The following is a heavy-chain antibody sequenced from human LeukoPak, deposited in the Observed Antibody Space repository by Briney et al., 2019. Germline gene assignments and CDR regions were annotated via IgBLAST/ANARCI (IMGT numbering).Heavy chain of an antibody. CDR1: GGSISSYY. CDR3: ARVSPIPAAGSSYYFAMDV. V-gene: IGHV4-4*07. Sequence: SETLSLICTVSGGSISSYYWSWIRQPAAKGLEWIGRIYSSGTTTYNPSFKSRVTMSLDTSNNQLSLKLTSVTAADTAVYYCARVSPIPAAGSSYYFAMDVWGQGTTVTVSS. CDR2: IYSSGTT. D-gene: IGHD6-13*01. J-gene: IGHJ6*02.